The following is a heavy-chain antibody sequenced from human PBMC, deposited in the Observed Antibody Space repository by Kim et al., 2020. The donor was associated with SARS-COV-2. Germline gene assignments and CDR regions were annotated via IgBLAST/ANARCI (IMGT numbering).Heavy chain of an antibody. V-gene: IGHV5-10-1*01. CDR3: ARHLRAPAAFYYYYGMDV. CDR2: IDPSDSYI. J-gene: IGHJ6*02. Sequence: GESLKISCKGSGSSFTSYWISWVRQMPGKGLEWMGRIDPSDSYINYNPSFQGHVTISADKSISTAYLQWSSLKASDTAIYYCARHLRAPAAFYYYYGMDVWGQGTTVTVSS. D-gene: IGHD2-15*01. CDR1: GSSFTSYW.